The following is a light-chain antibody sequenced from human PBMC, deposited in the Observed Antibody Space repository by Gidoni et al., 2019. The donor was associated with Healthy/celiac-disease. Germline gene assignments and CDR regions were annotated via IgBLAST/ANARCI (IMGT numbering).Light chain of an antibody. V-gene: IGKV1-39*01. J-gene: IGKJ2*01. CDR1: QSISSY. Sequence: TITCRASQSISSYLNWYQQKPGKAPKLLIYAASSLQSGVSSRFSGSGSGTDFTLTISSLQPEDFATYYCQQSYSTPLYTFGQGTKLEIK. CDR3: QQSYSTPLYT. CDR2: AAS.